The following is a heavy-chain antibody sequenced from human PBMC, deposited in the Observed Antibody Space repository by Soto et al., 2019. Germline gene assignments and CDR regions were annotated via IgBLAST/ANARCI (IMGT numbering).Heavy chain of an antibody. J-gene: IGHJ4*02. CDR3: ARDYLVVPHRVIDD. D-gene: IGHD2-2*01. CDR2: IRNSAGDYAT. Sequence: HPGGSLRLSCAASGFNFSVSAIHWVRQASGKGLEWVGRIRNSAGDYATAYAASVKGRFTISRDDSKNTLYLQMNSLRAEDTAAYYCARDYLVVPHRVIDDWGQGTLVTVSS. CDR1: GFNFSVSA. V-gene: IGHV3-73*01.